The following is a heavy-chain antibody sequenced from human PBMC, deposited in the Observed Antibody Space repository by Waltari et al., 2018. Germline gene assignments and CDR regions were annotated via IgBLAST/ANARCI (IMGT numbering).Heavy chain of an antibody. V-gene: IGHV4-39*07. CDR1: GGSISSGSYY. D-gene: IGHD3-3*01. CDR3: ARYYGNGEGWLDP. Sequence: LQLQESGPGLVKPSETLSLTCTVSGGSISSGSYYWGWIRRPPGKGLESIGYISYSGTTYYNLSLKSRVTMSVDTSRDQYSLSLRSVAAADTAVYYCARYYGNGEGWLDPWGQGTLVTVSS. CDR2: ISYSGTT. J-gene: IGHJ5*02.